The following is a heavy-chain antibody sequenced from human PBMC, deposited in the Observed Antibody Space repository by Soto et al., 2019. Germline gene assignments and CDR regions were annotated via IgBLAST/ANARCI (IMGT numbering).Heavy chain of an antibody. V-gene: IGHV1-2*02. J-gene: IGHJ3*02. CDR3: ARGGQSVDDFDI. CDR1: GYTVTSYY. CDR2: INPNSGGT. Sequence: GASVKVTFKASGYTVTSYYMHWLLQAPGQGLEWMGWINPNSGGTKYVEKFQGRVTMTGDTSISTVYMELSSLISDDTAIYYCARGGQSVDDFDIWGQGTLVTFSS. D-gene: IGHD2-15*01.